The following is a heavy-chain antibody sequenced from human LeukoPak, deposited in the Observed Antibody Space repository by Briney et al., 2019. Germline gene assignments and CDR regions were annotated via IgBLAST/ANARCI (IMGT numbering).Heavy chain of an antibody. CDR2: ISSSGSTI. J-gene: IGHJ4*02. Sequence: GGALRLSCAASGFTFSSYEMNWVRKAPGKGLEWFSYISSSGSTIYYADSVKGRFTISRDNAKNSLYLQMNSLRAEATAVYYCARETYYYGSRSYYFDYWGQRTLVTVSS. D-gene: IGHD3-10*01. CDR3: ARETYYYGSRSYYFDY. CDR1: GFTFSSYE. V-gene: IGHV3-48*03.